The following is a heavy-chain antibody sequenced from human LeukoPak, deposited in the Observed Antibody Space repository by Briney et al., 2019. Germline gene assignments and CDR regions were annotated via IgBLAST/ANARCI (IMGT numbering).Heavy chain of an antibody. J-gene: IGHJ4*02. Sequence: GGSLRLSCAASGFTFSTYSMNWVRQAPGKGLEWLSYIRGSSNTIYYADSVKGRFTISRDNAKNSLYLQMNSLRAEDTAVYYCAREGGVIAHDYWGQGTLVTVSS. V-gene: IGHV3-48*04. CDR2: IRGSSNTI. CDR3: AREGGVIAHDY. CDR1: GFTFSTYS. D-gene: IGHD2-21*01.